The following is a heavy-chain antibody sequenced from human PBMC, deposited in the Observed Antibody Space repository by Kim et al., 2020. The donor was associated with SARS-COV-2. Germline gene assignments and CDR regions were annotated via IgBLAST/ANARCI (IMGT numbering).Heavy chain of an antibody. V-gene: IGHV3-33*06. Sequence: YADAVKGRFPISRDNSKNTLFLQMNILRAEDTAVYYCAKVMTTVTDAFDIWGQGTMVTVSS. D-gene: IGHD4-17*01. J-gene: IGHJ3*02. CDR3: AKVMTTVTDAFDI.